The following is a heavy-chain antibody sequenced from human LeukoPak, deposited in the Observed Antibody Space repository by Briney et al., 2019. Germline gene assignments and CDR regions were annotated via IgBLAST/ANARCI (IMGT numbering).Heavy chain of an antibody. Sequence: GGSLRLSCAASGFTFRSYNMNWVRQAPGKGLEWVSSISSSSNYIYYADSVKGRFTISRDNAKNSLYLEMNSLRAEDTAVYYCAKESGSSYFFDYWGQGTLVTVSS. CDR3: AKESGSSYFFDY. CDR2: ISSSSNYI. D-gene: IGHD6-6*01. CDR1: GFTFRSYN. J-gene: IGHJ4*02. V-gene: IGHV3-21*01.